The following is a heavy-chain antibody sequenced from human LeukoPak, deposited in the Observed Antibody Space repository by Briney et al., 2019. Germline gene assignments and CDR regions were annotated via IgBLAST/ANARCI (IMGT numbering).Heavy chain of an antibody. CDR1: GGSISSYY. J-gene: IGHJ4*02. CDR2: IYYSGST. CDR3: ARLEIAAAGHFDY. D-gene: IGHD6-13*01. V-gene: IGHV4-59*08. Sequence: PSETLSLTCTVSGGSISSYYWSWIRQPPGKGLEWIGYIYYSGSTNYNPSLKGRVTISVDTSKNQFSLKLSSVTAADTAVYYCARLEIAAAGHFDYWGQGTLVTVSS.